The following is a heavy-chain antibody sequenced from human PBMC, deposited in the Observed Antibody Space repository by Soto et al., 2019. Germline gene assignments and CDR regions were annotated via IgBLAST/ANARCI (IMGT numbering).Heavy chain of an antibody. CDR1: GFTFSSYG. CDR2: ISYDGSNK. CDR3: AKDGIPTSLRAPPSYMDV. D-gene: IGHD3-10*01. V-gene: IGHV3-30*18. Sequence: TGGSLRLSCAASGFTFSSYGMHWVRQAPGKGLEWVAVISYDGSNKYYADSVKGRFTISRDNSKNTLYLQMNSLRAEDTAVYYCAKDGIPTSLRAPPSYMDVWGKGTTVTVSS. J-gene: IGHJ6*03.